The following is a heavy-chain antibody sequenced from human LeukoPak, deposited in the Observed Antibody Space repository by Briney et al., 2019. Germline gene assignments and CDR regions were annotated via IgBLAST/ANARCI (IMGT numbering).Heavy chain of an antibody. J-gene: IGHJ3*02. Sequence: GGSLRLSCAASGFTFSDYYMSWIRQTPGKGLEWVANIKEDGTEKNLVDSVKGRFTISRDNTKNTLYLQMNSLRAEDTAVYYCARDWRHCSSTSCYDAFDIWGQGTMVTVSS. V-gene: IGHV3-7*01. CDR3: ARDWRHCSSTSCYDAFDI. D-gene: IGHD2-2*01. CDR2: IKEDGTEK. CDR1: GFTFSDYY.